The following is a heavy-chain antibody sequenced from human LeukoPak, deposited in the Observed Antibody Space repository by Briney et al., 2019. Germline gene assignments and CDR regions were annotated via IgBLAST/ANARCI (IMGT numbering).Heavy chain of an antibody. J-gene: IGHJ3*02. D-gene: IGHD2-15*01. Sequence: PSETLSLTCAVYGGSFSGYYWSWIRPPPGKGLEWIGEINHSGSTNYNPSLKSRVTISVDTSKNQFSLKLSSVTAADTAVYYCARGGGVYCSGGSCHDAFDIWGQGTMVTVSS. V-gene: IGHV4-34*01. CDR2: INHSGST. CDR3: ARGGGVYCSGGSCHDAFDI. CDR1: GGSFSGYY.